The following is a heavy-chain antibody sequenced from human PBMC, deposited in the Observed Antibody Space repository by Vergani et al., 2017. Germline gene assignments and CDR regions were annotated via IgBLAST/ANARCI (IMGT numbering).Heavy chain of an antibody. CDR1: GYIFTNYW. CDR3: ARLRLVPYSFDF. V-gene: IGHV5-51*03. J-gene: IGHJ3*01. Sequence: EVQLVQSGTEVKKPGESLKISCTTSGYIFTNYWIGWVRQMPGRGLECLGMFYPGYTDTRYSPSFQVQGTISADKSISTADLHWTSLKASYTAVYYCARLRLVPYSFDFWGQGTMVTVSS. CDR2: FYPGYTDT. D-gene: IGHD2-2*01.